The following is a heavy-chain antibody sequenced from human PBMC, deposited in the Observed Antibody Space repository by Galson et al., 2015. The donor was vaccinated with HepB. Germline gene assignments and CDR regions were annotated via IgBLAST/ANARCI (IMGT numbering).Heavy chain of an antibody. CDR2: INPGGGST. J-gene: IGHJ4*02. V-gene: IGHV1-46*01. D-gene: IGHD4-17*01. CDR1: GYTLISYY. Sequence: SVKVSCKASGYTLISYYMYWVRQAPGQGLEWMGKINPGGGSTTYARKFQGRVTMTRDTSTQQVSLRLTSVTAADTAVYYCASSFGDYGPVFDYWGQGSLVTVSS. CDR3: ASSFGDYGPVFDY.